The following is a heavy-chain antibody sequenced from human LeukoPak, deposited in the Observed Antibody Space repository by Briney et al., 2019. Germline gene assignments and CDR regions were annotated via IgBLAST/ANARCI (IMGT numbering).Heavy chain of an antibody. Sequence: ASVKVSCKASGCTFTGYYMHWVRQAPGQGLEWMGWINPNSGGTNYAQKFQGRVTMTRDTSISTAYMELSRLRSDDTAVYYCARVPTVTAEDWFDPWGQGTLVTVSS. V-gene: IGHV1-2*02. CDR1: GCTFTGYY. J-gene: IGHJ5*02. CDR2: INPNSGGT. D-gene: IGHD4-17*01. CDR3: ARVPTVTAEDWFDP.